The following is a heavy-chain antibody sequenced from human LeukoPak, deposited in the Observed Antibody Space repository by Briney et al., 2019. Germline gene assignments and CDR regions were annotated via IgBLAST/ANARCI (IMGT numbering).Heavy chain of an antibody. CDR2: INPNSGDT. CDR1: GSTFTGYP. D-gene: IGHD4-17*01. Sequence: ASVKVSCKASGSTFTGYPMHWVRQAPGQGLEWMGWINPNSGDTKYAQKFQGRVTMTRDTSISTAYMELSSLRSDDTAVYYCARTTAFDYWGQGTLVTVSS. J-gene: IGHJ4*02. V-gene: IGHV1-2*02. CDR3: ARTTAFDY.